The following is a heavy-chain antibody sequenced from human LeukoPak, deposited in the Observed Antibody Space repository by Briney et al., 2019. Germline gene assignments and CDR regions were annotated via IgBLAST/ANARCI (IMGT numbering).Heavy chain of an antibody. Sequence: ASVKVSCKASGYTFTSYAMHWVRQAPGQRLEWMGWINAGNGNTKYSQKIQGRVTITRDTSASTAYMELSSLRSEDTAVYYCARISGVVLSDAFDIWGQGTMVTVSS. CDR3: ARISGVVLSDAFDI. CDR2: INAGNGNT. V-gene: IGHV1-3*01. J-gene: IGHJ3*02. D-gene: IGHD3-3*01. CDR1: GYTFTSYA.